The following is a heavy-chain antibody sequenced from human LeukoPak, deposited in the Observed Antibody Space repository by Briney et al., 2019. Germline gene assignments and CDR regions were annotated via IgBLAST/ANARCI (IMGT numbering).Heavy chain of an antibody. D-gene: IGHD3-22*01. J-gene: IGHJ4*02. CDR3: ARDYYDSSGYPFFDY. CDR1: GFTFSSYS. CDR2: ISSSSSYI. V-gene: IGHV3-21*01. Sequence: GGSLRLSCAASGFTFSSYSMNWVRQAPGKGLEWVSSISSSSSYIYYADSVKGRFTISRDNAKNSLYLQMNSLRAEDTAVYYCARDYYDSSGYPFFDYWGQGTLVTVSS.